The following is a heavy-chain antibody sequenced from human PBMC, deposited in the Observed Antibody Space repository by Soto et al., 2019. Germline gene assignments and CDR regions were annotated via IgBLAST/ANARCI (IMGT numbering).Heavy chain of an antibody. Sequence: SETLSLTCAVSGGSISSGGYSWSWIGQPPGKGLEWIGYIYHSGSTYYNPSLKSRVTISVDRSKNQFSLKLSSVTAADTAVYYCARVEGYYYDSSGYNWFDPWGQGTLVTVSS. V-gene: IGHV4-30-2*01. CDR3: ARVEGYYYDSSGYNWFDP. D-gene: IGHD3-22*01. CDR1: GGSISSGGYS. CDR2: IYHSGST. J-gene: IGHJ5*02.